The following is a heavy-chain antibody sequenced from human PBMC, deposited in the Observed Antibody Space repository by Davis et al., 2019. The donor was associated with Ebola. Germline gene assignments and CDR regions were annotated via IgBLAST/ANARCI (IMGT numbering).Heavy chain of an antibody. V-gene: IGHV5-51*01. J-gene: IGHJ4*02. CDR3: ARSPQGKQWLERFYLDY. CDR2: IYPGGSDT. D-gene: IGHD6-19*01. CDR1: GYSFTSYW. Sequence: GESLKISCKASGYSFTSYWIGWVRQMPGKGLEWMGIIYPGGSDTRYSPSFQGQVTISADKSFSTAYLQWSSLKASDTAMYYCARSPQGKQWLERFYLDYWGQGTLVTVSS.